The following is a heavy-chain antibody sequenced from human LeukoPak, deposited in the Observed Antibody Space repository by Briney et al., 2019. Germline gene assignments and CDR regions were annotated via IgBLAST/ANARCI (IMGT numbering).Heavy chain of an antibody. Sequence: GGSLRLTCAASELHAMTWVRQGPGKGLEWVSAISRSGGSTYYADSVKGRFTISRDNAKNSLYLQMNSLRAEDTAVYYCARDRQWRDYYYYYMDVWGKGTTVTVSS. J-gene: IGHJ6*03. V-gene: IGHV3-23*01. CDR3: ARDRQWRDYYYYYMDV. CDR2: ISRSGGST. CDR1: ELHA. D-gene: IGHD6-19*01.